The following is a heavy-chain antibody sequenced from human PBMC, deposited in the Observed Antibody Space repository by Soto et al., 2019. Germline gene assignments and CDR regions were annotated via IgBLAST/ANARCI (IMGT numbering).Heavy chain of an antibody. Sequence: GGSLRLSCAASGFTFSSYSMNWVRQAPGKGLEWVSSISSSSYIYYADSVKGRFTISRDNAKNSLYLQMNSLRAEDTAVYYCARDSSSTSNYYYGMDVWGQGTTVTVSS. V-gene: IGHV3-21*01. J-gene: IGHJ6*02. CDR2: ISSSSYI. D-gene: IGHD6-6*01. CDR3: ARDSSSTSNYYYGMDV. CDR1: GFTFSSYS.